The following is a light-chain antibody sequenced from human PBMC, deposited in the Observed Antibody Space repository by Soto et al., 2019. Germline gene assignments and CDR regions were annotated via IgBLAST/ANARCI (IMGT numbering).Light chain of an antibody. CDR3: QQYKNWPPLT. Sequence: EIVLTQSPGTLSLSPGERATLSCRASQSVSSNYLAWYQQKPGQAPRLLIYGAFTRATGIPARFSGSGSGTEFTLTISSLQSEDFAVYYCQQYKNWPPLTFGGGTKVEIK. CDR2: GAF. J-gene: IGKJ4*02. V-gene: IGKV3-15*01. CDR1: QSVSSN.